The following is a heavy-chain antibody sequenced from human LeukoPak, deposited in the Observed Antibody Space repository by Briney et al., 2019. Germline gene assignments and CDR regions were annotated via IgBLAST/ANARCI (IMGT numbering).Heavy chain of an antibody. CDR2: FDPEDGET. CDR1: GYTLTELS. J-gene: IGHJ3*02. CDR3: ATDPYEGDAFDI. V-gene: IGHV1-24*01. D-gene: IGHD5-12*01. Sequence: ASVKVSCKVSGYTLTELSMHWVRQAPGKGLEWMGGFDPEDGETIYAQKFQGRVTVTEDTSTDTAYMELSSLRSEDTAVYYCATDPYEGDAFDIWGQGTMVTVSS.